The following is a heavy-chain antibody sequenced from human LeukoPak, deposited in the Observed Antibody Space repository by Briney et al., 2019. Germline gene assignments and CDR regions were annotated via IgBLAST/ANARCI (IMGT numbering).Heavy chain of an antibody. D-gene: IGHD2-15*01. J-gene: IGHJ4*02. CDR2: MSFDGSHE. V-gene: IGHV3-30*04. Sequence: GGSLRLSCVASGLTFSNSAMHWVRQAPGKGLEWVAIMSFDGSHERSGDSVKGRFTLSRDNSKNTLYLQINSLRTEDTAVYYCARGGKCSDGKCYLIDYWGQGTLVTVSS. CDR1: GLTFSNSA. CDR3: ARGGKCSDGKCYLIDY.